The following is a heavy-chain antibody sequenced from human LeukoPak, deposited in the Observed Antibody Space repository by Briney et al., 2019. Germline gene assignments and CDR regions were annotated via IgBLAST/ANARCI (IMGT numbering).Heavy chain of an antibody. CDR2: INTNTGNP. CDR3: ARADYYYYYMDV. J-gene: IGHJ6*03. CDR1: GYTLTSYA. Sequence: ASVKVSCKASGYTLTSYALIWVRQAPGQGLEWVGWINTNTGNPTYVQGFTGRFVFSVDTSVSTAYLQISSLKAEDTAVYYCARADYYYYYMDVWGKGTTVTVSS. V-gene: IGHV7-4-1*02.